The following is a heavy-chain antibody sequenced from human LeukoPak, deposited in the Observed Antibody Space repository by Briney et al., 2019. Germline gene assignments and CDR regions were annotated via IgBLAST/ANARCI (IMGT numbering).Heavy chain of an antibody. D-gene: IGHD3-3*01. CDR1: GYTFTGYY. CDR3: ARAGPYYDFWSGPASFFDY. Sequence: ASVKVSCKASGYTFTGYYMHWVRQAPGQGLEWMGRINPNSGGTNYAQKFQGRVTMTRDTSISTAYMELSRLRSDDTAVYYCARAGPYYDFWSGPASFFDYRGQGTLVTVSS. V-gene: IGHV1-2*06. J-gene: IGHJ4*02. CDR2: INPNSGGT.